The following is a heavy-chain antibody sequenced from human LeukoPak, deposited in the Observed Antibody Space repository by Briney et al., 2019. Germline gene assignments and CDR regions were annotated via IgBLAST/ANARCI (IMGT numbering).Heavy chain of an antibody. CDR2: IWYDGSNK. V-gene: IGHV3-33*01. CDR3: ARDGCSGGSCLLY. CDR1: GFTFSSYG. D-gene: IGHD2-15*01. Sequence: GGSLRLSCAASGFTFSSYGMHWVRQAPGKGLEWVAVIWYDGSNKYYADSVKGRFTISRDNSKNTLYLQMNSLRAEDTAVYYCARDGCSGGSCLLYWGQGTLVTVSS. J-gene: IGHJ4*02.